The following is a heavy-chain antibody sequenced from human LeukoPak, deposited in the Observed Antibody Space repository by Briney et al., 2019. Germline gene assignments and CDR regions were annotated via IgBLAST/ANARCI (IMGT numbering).Heavy chain of an antibody. J-gene: IGHJ6*02. V-gene: IGHV3-23*01. CDR2: ISGSGGST. CDR3: ARDQIQGYGDYTYYYGMDV. Sequence: GGSLRLSCAASGFTFSSYAMSWVRQAPGKGLEWVSAISGSGGSTYYADSVKGRFTISRDNSKNTLYLQMNSLRAGDTAVYYCARDQIQGYGDYTYYYGMDVWGQGTTVTVSS. D-gene: IGHD4-17*01. CDR1: GFTFSSYA.